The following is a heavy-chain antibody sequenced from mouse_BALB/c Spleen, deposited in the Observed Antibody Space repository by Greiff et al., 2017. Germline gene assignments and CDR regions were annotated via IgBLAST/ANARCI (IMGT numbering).Heavy chain of an antibody. V-gene: IGHV3-2*02. J-gene: IGHJ3*01. CDR3: ARAYDGAWFAY. CDR1: GYSITSDYA. D-gene: IGHD2-14*01. Sequence: VQLQQSGPGLVKPSQSLSLTCTVTGYSITSDYAWNWIRQFPGNKLEWMGYISYSGSTSYNPSLKSRISITRDTSKNQFFLQLNSVTTEDTATYYCARAYDGAWFAYWGQGTLVTVSA. CDR2: ISYSGST.